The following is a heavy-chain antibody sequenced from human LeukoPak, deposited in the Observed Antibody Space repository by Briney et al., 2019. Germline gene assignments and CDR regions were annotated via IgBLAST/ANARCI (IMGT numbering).Heavy chain of an antibody. J-gene: IGHJ4*02. CDR3: ARTNYGGLGY. CDR1: GFTFSSYA. D-gene: IGHD4-23*01. V-gene: IGHV3-64*01. Sequence: GGSLRLSCAASGFTFSSYAMHWVRQAPGKGLEYVSAISSNGGSTYYANSVKGRFTISRDNSKNTLYLQMGSLRAEDMAVYYCARTNYGGLGYWGQGTLVTVSS. CDR2: ISSNGGST.